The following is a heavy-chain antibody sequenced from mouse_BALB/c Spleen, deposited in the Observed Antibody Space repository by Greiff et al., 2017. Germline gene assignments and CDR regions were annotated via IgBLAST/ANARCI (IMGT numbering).Heavy chain of an antibody. J-gene: IGHJ4*01. CDR1: GYTFTSYW. Sequence: VQLQQSGAELAKPGASVKMSCKASGYTFTSYWMHWVKQRPGQGLEWIGYINPSTGYTEYNQKFKDKATLTADKSSSTAYMQLSSLTSEDSAVYYCASPLPYYAMDYWGQGTSVTVSS. CDR2: INPSTGYT. V-gene: IGHV1-7*01. CDR3: ASPLPYYAMDY.